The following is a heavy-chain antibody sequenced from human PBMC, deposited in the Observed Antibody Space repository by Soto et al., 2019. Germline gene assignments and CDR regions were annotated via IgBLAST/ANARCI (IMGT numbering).Heavy chain of an antibody. CDR3: ARDQAAHYDSSGYSFDY. D-gene: IGHD3-22*01. Sequence: SVKVSCKASGGTFSSYAISWVRQAPGQGLEWMGGIIPIFGTANYAQRFQGRVTITADKSTSTAYMELSSLRSEDTAVYYCARDQAAHYDSSGYSFDYWGQGTLVTVSS. J-gene: IGHJ4*02. CDR2: IIPIFGTA. V-gene: IGHV1-69*06. CDR1: GGTFSSYA.